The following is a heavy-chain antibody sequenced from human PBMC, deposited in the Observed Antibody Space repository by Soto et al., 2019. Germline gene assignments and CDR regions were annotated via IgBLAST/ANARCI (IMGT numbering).Heavy chain of an antibody. CDR2: ISAYNGNT. J-gene: IGHJ2*01. CDR1: GYTFTSYG. Sequence: QVQLVQSGAEVKKPGASVKVSCKASGYTFTSYGISWVRQAPGQGLEWMGWISAYNGNTNYAQKLQGRVTMTTDTSTSTAYMELRSLRSDDTAVYYCARDWGGYSSGWYWGRYFDLWGRGTLVTVSS. V-gene: IGHV1-18*01. D-gene: IGHD6-19*01. CDR3: ARDWGGYSSGWYWGRYFDL.